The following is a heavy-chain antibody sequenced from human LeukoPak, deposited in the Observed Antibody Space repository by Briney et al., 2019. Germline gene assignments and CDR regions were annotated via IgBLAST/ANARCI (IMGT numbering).Heavy chain of an antibody. CDR1: GFTFSSYA. V-gene: IGHV3-30-3*01. CDR2: ISYDGSNK. Sequence: GGSLRLSCAASGFTFSSYAMHWVRQAPGKGLEWVAVISYDGSNKYYADSVKGRFTISRDNSKNTLYLQMNSLRAEDTAVYYCAKDSLVVVPAAIVGFDYWGQGTLVTVSS. CDR3: AKDSLVVVPAAIVGFDY. D-gene: IGHD2-2*02. J-gene: IGHJ4*02.